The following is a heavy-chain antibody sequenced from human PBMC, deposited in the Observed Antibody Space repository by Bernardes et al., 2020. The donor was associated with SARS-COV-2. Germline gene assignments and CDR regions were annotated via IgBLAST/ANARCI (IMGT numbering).Heavy chain of an antibody. CDR3: AKCVVGYYAVDV. CDR2: ISSSGGST. J-gene: IGHJ6*02. Sequence: GGSLRLSCAASGFTFNMYAMTWVRQAPGKGLEWVSGISSSGGSTYYADSVKGRFTISRDNSKNTLFLQMNSLRAEDTAVYYCAKCVVGYYAVDVWGQGTTVTVSS. V-gene: IGHV3-23*01. D-gene: IGHD2-15*01. CDR1: GFTFNMYA.